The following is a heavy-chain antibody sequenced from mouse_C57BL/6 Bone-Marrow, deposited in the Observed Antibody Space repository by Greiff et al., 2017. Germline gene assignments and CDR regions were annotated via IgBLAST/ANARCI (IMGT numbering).Heavy chain of an antibody. CDR3: ARGPSTVVPFDY. CDR1: GYTFTDYN. CDR2: INPNNGGT. D-gene: IGHD1-1*01. J-gene: IGHJ2*01. Sequence: VQLQQSGPELVKPGASVKMSCKASGYTFTDYNMHWVKQSHGKSLAWIGYINPNNGGTRYNQKLKGKATLTVNKSSSTAYMELRSLTSEVSAVYYCARGPSTVVPFDYWGQGTTLTVSS. V-gene: IGHV1-22*01.